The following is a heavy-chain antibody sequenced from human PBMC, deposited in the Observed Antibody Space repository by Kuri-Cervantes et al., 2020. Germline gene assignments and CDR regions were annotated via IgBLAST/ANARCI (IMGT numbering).Heavy chain of an antibody. CDR3: ARDRYMDV. CDR1: GGSFSGYY. Sequence: SQTLSLTCAVYGGSFSGYYWSWIRQPPGKGLEWIGEINHSGSTNYIPSLKSRVTISVDTSKNQFSLKLTSVTTANTAVYYCARDRYMDVWGKGTMVTVSS. V-gene: IGHV4-34*01. J-gene: IGHJ6*04. CDR2: INHSGST. D-gene: IGHD3-16*02.